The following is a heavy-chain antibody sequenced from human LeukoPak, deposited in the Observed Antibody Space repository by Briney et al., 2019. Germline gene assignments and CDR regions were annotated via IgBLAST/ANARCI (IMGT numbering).Heavy chain of an antibody. Sequence: GSLRLSCAASGSTFSSYAMSWVRQAPGKGLEWIGEINHSGSTNYNPSLKSRVTISVDTSKNQFSLKLSSVTAADTAVYYCASRLIDYYDSSGYYYFFTHFDYWGQGTLVTVSS. CDR2: INHSGST. CDR3: ASRLIDYYDSSGYYYFFTHFDY. D-gene: IGHD3-22*01. J-gene: IGHJ4*02. V-gene: IGHV4-34*01. CDR1: GSTFSSYA.